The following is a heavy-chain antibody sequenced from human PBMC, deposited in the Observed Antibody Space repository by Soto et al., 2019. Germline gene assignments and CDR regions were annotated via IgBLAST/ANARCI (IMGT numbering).Heavy chain of an antibody. Sequence: QVQLQESGPGLVKPSGTPSLTCAVSGDSITNNNWWTWVRQSPGKGLEWIGEMHHSGSTDYNPSLRSRVTISVDKSKNQFSLNLSSVTAADSAVYYCARTSGGTYSFDPWGQGTLVTVSS. CDR3: ARTSGGTYSFDP. CDR1: GDSITNNNW. CDR2: MHHSGST. V-gene: IGHV4-4*02. J-gene: IGHJ5*02. D-gene: IGHD3-10*01.